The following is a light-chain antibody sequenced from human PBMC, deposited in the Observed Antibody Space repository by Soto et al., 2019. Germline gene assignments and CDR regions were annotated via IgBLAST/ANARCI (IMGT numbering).Light chain of an antibody. CDR2: GAS. CDR1: QSVTSN. V-gene: IGKV3-15*01. J-gene: IGKJ1*01. Sequence: EIVMTQSPGTLSVSPGERATLSCRASQSVTSNLAWYQQKPGQAPRLLIYGASTRATGIPARFSGSGSGTEFTLTISSLQSEDFATYYCQQYDIWPPWTFGQGTKVDIK. CDR3: QQYDIWPPWT.